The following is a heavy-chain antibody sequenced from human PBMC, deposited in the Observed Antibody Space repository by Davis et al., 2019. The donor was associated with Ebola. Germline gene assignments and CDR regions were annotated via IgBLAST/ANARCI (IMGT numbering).Heavy chain of an antibody. D-gene: IGHD6-13*01. J-gene: IGHJ4*02. CDR3: ARARGSSWSPFDY. CDR1: GFTFSSYW. Sequence: GESLKISCAASGFTFSSYWMSWVRQAPGKGLEWVANIKQDGSEKYYVDSVKGRFTISRDNAKNSLYLQMNSLRAEDTAVYYCARARGSSWSPFDYWGQGTLVTVSS. CDR2: IKQDGSEK. V-gene: IGHV3-7*01.